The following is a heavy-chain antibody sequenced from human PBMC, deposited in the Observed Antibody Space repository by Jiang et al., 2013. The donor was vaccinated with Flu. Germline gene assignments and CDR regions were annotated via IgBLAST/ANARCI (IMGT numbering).Heavy chain of an antibody. CDR3: ARDYGSGSFYNLPGY. CDR1: GGSVSSGSFY. CDR2: IYSRGGT. Sequence: PGLVKPSQTLSLTCTVSGGSVSSGSFYWSWIRQPAGKGLEWIGRIYSRGGTHYNPSLKSRAAISVDTSNNQLSLKLTSVTAADTAVYYCARDYGSGSFYNLPGYWGQGALVTVSS. D-gene: IGHD3-10*01. J-gene: IGHJ4*02. V-gene: IGHV4-61*02.